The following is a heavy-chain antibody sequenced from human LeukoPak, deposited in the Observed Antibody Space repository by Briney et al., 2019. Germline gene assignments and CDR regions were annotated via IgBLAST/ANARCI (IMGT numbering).Heavy chain of an antibody. J-gene: IGHJ4*02. Sequence: SETLSLTCTVSGGSISSYYWSWIRQPPGKGLEWIGYIYYSGSTNYNPSLKGRITMSVDTSSNQFSLKLISVTAADTAVYYCARAIDHDYHDYYFDSWGQGTLVTVSS. CDR2: IYYSGST. CDR1: GGSISSYY. D-gene: IGHD4-17*01. V-gene: IGHV4-59*08. CDR3: ARAIDHDYHDYYFDS.